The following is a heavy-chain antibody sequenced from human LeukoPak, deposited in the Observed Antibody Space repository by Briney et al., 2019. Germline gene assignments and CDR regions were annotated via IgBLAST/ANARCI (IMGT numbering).Heavy chain of an antibody. CDR1: GFTFSSYW. D-gene: IGHD3-9*01. V-gene: IGHV3-30*02. J-gene: IGHJ4*02. CDR2: IRYDGSNK. Sequence: GGSLRLSCAASGFTFSSYWMSWVRQAPGKGLEWVAFIRYDGSNKYYADSVKGRFTISRDNSKNTLYLQMNSLRAEDTAVYYCAKDRKIVLRYFDWLFDYWGQGTLVTVSS. CDR3: AKDRKIVLRYFDWLFDY.